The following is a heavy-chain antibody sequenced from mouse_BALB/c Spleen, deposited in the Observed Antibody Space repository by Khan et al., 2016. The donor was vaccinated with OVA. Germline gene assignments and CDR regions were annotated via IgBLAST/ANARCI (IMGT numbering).Heavy chain of an antibody. V-gene: IGHV5-6*02. CDR3: ASHLTGSFAY. Sequence: EVKLEESGGDLMKPGGSLKLSCAASGFTFSAYSMSWVRQTPDKRLEWVASINSDGYYTYYPDSVQGRFTISRNNAKNTLSLQMNSLKSEDIAIYYCASHLTGSFAYWGQGTLVTGSA. J-gene: IGHJ3*01. D-gene: IGHD4-1*01. CDR2: INSDGYYT. CDR1: GFTFSAYS.